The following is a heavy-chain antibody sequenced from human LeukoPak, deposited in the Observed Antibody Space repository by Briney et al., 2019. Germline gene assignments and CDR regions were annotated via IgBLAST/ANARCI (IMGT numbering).Heavy chain of an antibody. Sequence: GGSLRLSCAASGFTVSSNHMSWVRQAPGKGLEWVSVIYSGGSTYYADSVKGRFTISRDNSKNTLYLQMNSLRAEDTAVYYCARASENYYDGSPFDYWGQGTLVTVSS. CDR3: ARASENYYDGSPFDY. D-gene: IGHD3-22*01. J-gene: IGHJ4*02. CDR1: GFTVSSNH. V-gene: IGHV3-66*01. CDR2: IYSGGST.